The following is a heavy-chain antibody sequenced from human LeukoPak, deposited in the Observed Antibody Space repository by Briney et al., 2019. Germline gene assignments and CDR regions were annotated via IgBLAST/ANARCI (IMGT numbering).Heavy chain of an antibody. CDR1: GGTFNNYA. CDR3: ARDRPGGEIVAPFDY. V-gene: IGHV1-69*05. J-gene: IGHJ4*02. D-gene: IGHD5-12*01. CDR2: IIPIFHTP. Sequence: SVKVSCKASGGTFNNYAISWVRQAPGQGLEWMGGIIPIFHTPHYAQKFQGKVTITTDESANTAFMELSSLRSEDTAVYCCARDRPGGEIVAPFDYWGQGTLVTVSS.